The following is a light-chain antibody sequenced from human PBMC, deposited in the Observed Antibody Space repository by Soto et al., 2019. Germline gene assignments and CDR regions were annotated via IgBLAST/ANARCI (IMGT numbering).Light chain of an antibody. V-gene: IGKV3-11*01. CDR3: QQRRNWPGT. CDR2: DAS. J-gene: IGKJ1*01. CDR1: QSVSSY. Sequence: EIVLTQSPATLSLSPGERATLSCRASQSVSSYLAWYQHKPCQAPRLLIYDASNRATGIPARFSGSGSGTAFTLTTGRLETEDFAVYYCQQRRNWPGTFGQGTKGEIK.